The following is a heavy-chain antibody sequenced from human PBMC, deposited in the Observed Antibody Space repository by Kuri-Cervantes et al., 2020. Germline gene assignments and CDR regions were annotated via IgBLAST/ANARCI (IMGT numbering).Heavy chain of an antibody. CDR3: ARDRIYCSSTSCYIGYGMDV. D-gene: IGHD2-2*02. V-gene: IGHV3-33*08. Sequence: LSLTCAAPRFTFSKYAMHWVRQAPGKGLEWVAVISYDGGNKYYADSVKGRFTISRDNSKNTLYLQMNSLRAEDTAVYYCARDRIYCSSTSCYIGYGMDVWGQGTTVTVSS. CDR1: RFTFSKYA. J-gene: IGHJ6*02. CDR2: ISYDGGNK.